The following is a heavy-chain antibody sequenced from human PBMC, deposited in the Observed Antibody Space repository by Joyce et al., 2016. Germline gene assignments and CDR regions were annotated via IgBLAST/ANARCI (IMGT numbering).Heavy chain of an antibody. V-gene: IGHV1-3*04. CDR1: GYTFTSYA. J-gene: IGHJ6*02. D-gene: IGHD1-26*01. CDR3: AREGWEWNRNHGGYCGMDV. CDR2: INTKNGDT. Sequence: QVQVVQSGTEVKKPGASVKVSCKTSGYTFTSYAMHWVRQAPGQRPEWMGWINTKNGDTRYSQKFQGRVTITRDTSATTAYMALSRLRSEDTAVYYCAREGWEWNRNHGGYCGMDVWGQGTTVTVSS.